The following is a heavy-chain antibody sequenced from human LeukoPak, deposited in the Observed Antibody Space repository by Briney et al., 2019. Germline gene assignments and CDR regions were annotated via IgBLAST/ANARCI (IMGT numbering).Heavy chain of an antibody. D-gene: IGHD3-3*01. Sequence: ASVKVSCKASGYTFTSYGISWVRQAPGQGLEWMGWISAYNGNTNYAQKLQGRVTMTTDTSTSTAFMELRSLRSDDTAVYYCARDGATFPSYYDFWSGYYYYFDYWGQGTLVTVSS. CDR1: GYTFTSYG. CDR2: ISAYNGNT. J-gene: IGHJ4*02. CDR3: ARDGATFPSYYDFWSGYYYYFDY. V-gene: IGHV1-18*01.